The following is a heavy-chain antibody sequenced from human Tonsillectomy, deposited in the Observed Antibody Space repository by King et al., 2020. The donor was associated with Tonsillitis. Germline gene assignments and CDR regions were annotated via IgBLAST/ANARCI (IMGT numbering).Heavy chain of an antibody. CDR1: GFTFSSYA. J-gene: IGHJ1*01. Sequence: VQLVESGGGLVQPGGSLRLSCAVSGFTFSSYAMNWVRQAPGKGLEWVSGISGSGDSTYYADSVKGRFTISRDNSKSALYLQMNSLRAEDTAVYYCVKDLIYYRGCFQHWGQGILVTVSS. CDR3: VKDLIYYRGCFQH. V-gene: IGHV3-23*04. D-gene: IGHD3-10*01. CDR2: ISGSGDST.